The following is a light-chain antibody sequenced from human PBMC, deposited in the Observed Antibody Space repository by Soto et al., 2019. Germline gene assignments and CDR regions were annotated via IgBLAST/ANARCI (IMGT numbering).Light chain of an antibody. Sequence: EIVLTQSPGTLSLSPGARATLSCRASQSINGNYFAWYQQKPGQAPRLLFYSASSRVTGIPGRFTASGSGTDLTITISRLEPEDFEVYICQQYGKLPFAFGGGTKVDIK. V-gene: IGKV3-20*01. CDR3: QQYGKLPFA. CDR1: QSINGNY. CDR2: SAS. J-gene: IGKJ4*01.